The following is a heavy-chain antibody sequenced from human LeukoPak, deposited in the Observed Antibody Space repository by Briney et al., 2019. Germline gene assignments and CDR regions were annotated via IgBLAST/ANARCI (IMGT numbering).Heavy chain of an antibody. V-gene: IGHV3-7*01. CDR3: ARDRVLRFLEWLFYPDAFDI. CDR1: GFTFSSYW. Sequence: GGSLRLSCAASGFTFSSYWMSWVRQAPGKGLEWVANIKQDGSEKYYVDSVKGRFTISRDNAKNSLYLQMNSLRAEDTAVYYCARDRVLRFLEWLFYPDAFDIWGQGTLVTVSS. D-gene: IGHD3-3*01. J-gene: IGHJ3*02. CDR2: IKQDGSEK.